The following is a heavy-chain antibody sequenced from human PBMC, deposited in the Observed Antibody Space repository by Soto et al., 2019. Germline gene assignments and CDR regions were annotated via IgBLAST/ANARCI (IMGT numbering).Heavy chain of an antibody. CDR2: IYSGGST. CDR1: GFTVSSNY. D-gene: IGHD4-17*01. CDR3: ARDSPPVTTMASAFDI. V-gene: IGHV3-66*01. Sequence: EVQLVESGGGLVQPGGSLRLSCAASGFTVSSNYMSWVRQAPGKGLEWVSVIYSGGSTYYADSVKGRFTISRDNSKNTLYLQMNSLRAEDTAVYYCARDSPPVTTMASAFDIWGQGTMVTVSS. J-gene: IGHJ3*02.